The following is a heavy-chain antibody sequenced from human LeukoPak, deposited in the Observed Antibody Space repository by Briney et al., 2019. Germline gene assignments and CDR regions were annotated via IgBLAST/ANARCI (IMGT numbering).Heavy chain of an antibody. CDR2: IYPSAGST. CDR1: GYTFTNFY. D-gene: IGHD3-10*01. V-gene: IGHV1-46*01. CDR3: ATEVELHFQQ. J-gene: IGHJ1*01. Sequence: ASVKVSCKASGYTFTNFYMHWVRQAPGQGLEWMGVIYPSAGSTTYAQKFQGRVTMTEDTSTDTAYMELSSLRSEDTAVYYCATEVELHFQQWGQGPLVTVSA.